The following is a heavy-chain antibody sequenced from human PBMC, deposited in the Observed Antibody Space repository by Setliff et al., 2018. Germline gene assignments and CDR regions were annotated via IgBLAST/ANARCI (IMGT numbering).Heavy chain of an antibody. CDR1: GGTFSSYA. CDR2: ITPIFGTA. D-gene: IGHD2-2*01. V-gene: IGHV1-69*06. CDR3: ARVLFHCSSTSCYLDAFDI. Sequence: ASVKVSCKASGGTFSSYAISWVRQAPGQGLEWMGRITPIFGTANYAQKFQGRVTITADKSMSTAYMELRSLRSDDTAVYYCARVLFHCSSTSCYLDAFDIWGQGTMVTVSS. J-gene: IGHJ3*02.